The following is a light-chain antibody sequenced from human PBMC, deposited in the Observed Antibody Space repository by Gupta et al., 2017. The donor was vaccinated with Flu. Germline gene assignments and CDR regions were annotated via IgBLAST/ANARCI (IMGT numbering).Light chain of an antibody. Sequence: TLSLSPGERGTLSCRASQSVNSRYLAWYQQKPGQAPRLLIYGASSRATGIPDRFSGSGSGTDFTLTISRLEPEDFAVYYCQQYGSSPLLTFGGGTKVEIK. J-gene: IGKJ4*01. CDR2: GAS. CDR3: QQYGSSPLLT. CDR1: QSVNSRY. V-gene: IGKV3-20*01.